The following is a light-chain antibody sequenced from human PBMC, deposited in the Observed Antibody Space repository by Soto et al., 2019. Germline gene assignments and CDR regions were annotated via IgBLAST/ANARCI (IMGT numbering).Light chain of an antibody. CDR1: QSISSY. CDR2: DAS. CDR3: LQRSNWPYT. V-gene: IGKV3-11*01. J-gene: IGKJ2*01. Sequence: EIVLTQSPATLSLSPGERATLSCRASQSISSYLAWYQQKPGQPPRLVIYDASNRATGIPARFSGSGSGTDFTLHISSLEPEDFAFYLCLQRSNWPYTVGQGTNLEIK.